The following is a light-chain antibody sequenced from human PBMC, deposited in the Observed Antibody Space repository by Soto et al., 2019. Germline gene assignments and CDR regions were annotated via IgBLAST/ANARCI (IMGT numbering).Light chain of an antibody. J-gene: IGKJ5*01. V-gene: IGKV1-33*01. Sequence: DIQMTQSPSSLSASIGDRVTITCQASQDIGNSLNWYQQLPGKPPKLLIYGATNLEAGVPLRFSGRGSGTHFTFTIASLEPEDIATYSCQQYDDLPSITFGQGTRRENK. CDR1: QDIGNS. CDR3: QQYDDLPSIT. CDR2: GAT.